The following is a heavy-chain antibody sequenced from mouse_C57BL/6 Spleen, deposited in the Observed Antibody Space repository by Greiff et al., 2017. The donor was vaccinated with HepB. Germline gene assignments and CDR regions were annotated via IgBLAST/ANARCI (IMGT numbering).Heavy chain of an antibody. Sequence: VQLQQSGAELVMPGASVKLSCKASGYTFTSYWMHWVKQRPGQGLEWIGEIDPSDSYTNYNQKFKGKSTLTVDKSSSTAYMQLSSLTSEDSAVYYCARWLRGYYAMDYWGQGTSVTVSS. CDR3: ARWLRGYYAMDY. CDR2: IDPSDSYT. J-gene: IGHJ4*01. V-gene: IGHV1-69*01. D-gene: IGHD2-2*01. CDR1: GYTFTSYW.